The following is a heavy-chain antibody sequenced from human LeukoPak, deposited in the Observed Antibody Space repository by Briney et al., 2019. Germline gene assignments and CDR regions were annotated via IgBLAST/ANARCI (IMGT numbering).Heavy chain of an antibody. CDR1: GFTFSSYG. CDR2: ISYDGSNK. CDR3: AKGGSSSWFFDY. J-gene: IGHJ4*02. V-gene: IGHV3-30*18. Sequence: GGSLRLSCAASGFTFSSYGMHWVRQAPGKGLEWVAVISYDGSNKYYAGSVKGRFTISRDNSKNTLYLQMNSLRAEDTAVYYCAKGGSSSWFFDYWGQGTLVTVSS. D-gene: IGHD6-13*01.